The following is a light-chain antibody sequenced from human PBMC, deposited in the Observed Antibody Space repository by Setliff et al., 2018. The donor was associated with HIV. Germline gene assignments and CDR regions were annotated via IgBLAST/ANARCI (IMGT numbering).Light chain of an antibody. Sequence: QSVLTQPASVSGSPGQSITITCTGTSSDVGSRYNYVSWYQQHPGKAPKLLIFDVTYRPSGVSNRFSGSKSGNTASLTISGLQDEDEADYYCCSYLSTYKYVFGTGTKVTVL. CDR2: DVT. V-gene: IGLV2-14*03. CDR1: SSDVGSRYNY. J-gene: IGLJ1*01. CDR3: CSYLSTYKYV.